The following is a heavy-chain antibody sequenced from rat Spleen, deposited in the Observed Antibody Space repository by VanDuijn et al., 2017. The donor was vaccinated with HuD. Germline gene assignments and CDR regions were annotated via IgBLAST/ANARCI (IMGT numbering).Heavy chain of an antibody. D-gene: IGHD3-4*01. CDR2: ITQSGGST. V-gene: IGHV5-19*01. CDR3: ARPPTGVDY. J-gene: IGHJ2*01. CDR1: GFIFSNFG. Sequence: EVQLVESGGGLVQPGRSLKLSCTASGFIFSNFGMHWIRQAPTKGLEWIASITQSGGSTYYPDSVKGRFTISRDNAKSTLYLQMDSLRSEDTATYYCARPPTGVDYWGQGVMVTVSS.